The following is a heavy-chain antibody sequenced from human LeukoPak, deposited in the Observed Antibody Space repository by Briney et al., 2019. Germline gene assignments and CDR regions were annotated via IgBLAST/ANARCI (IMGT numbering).Heavy chain of an antibody. CDR3: ARGISVAGSEEFDY. D-gene: IGHD6-19*01. CDR1: GGSISSYY. Sequence: SETLSLTCTVSGGSISSYYWSWIRQPAGKGLEWIGRIYTSGSTNYNPSLKSRVTMSVDTSKNQFSLKLSSVTAADTAVYYCARGISVAGSEEFDYWGQGTLVTVSS. CDR2: IYTSGST. V-gene: IGHV4-4*07. J-gene: IGHJ4*02.